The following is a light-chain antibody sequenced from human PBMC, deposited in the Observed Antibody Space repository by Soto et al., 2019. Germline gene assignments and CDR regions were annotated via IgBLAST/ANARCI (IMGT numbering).Light chain of an antibody. J-gene: IGKJ3*01. V-gene: IGKV3-11*01. Sequence: ELVLTQSPATLSLSPGDRATLSCRASQSVTDSLAWFQQRPGQSLRLVIFDASNRATGIPPRFSGSGSGTDFTLTISSLEPEDFAVYYCHHRINWRFTFGPGTKVDIK. CDR1: QSVTDS. CDR3: HHRINWRFT. CDR2: DAS.